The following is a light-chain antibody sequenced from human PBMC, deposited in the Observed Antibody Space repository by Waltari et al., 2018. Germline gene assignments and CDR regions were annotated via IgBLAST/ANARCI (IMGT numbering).Light chain of an antibody. V-gene: IGKV3-20*01. CDR2: GAS. J-gene: IGKJ1*01. CDR1: QSISRT. CDR3: QHYVRLPVT. Sequence: EIVLTQSPGTLSLSPGERATLSCRASQSISRTLAWYQQKPCQAPRLLIYGASTRPTGIPDRFSGSGSGTDFSLTISRLEPEDFAVYYCQHYVRLPVTFGQGTKVEIK.